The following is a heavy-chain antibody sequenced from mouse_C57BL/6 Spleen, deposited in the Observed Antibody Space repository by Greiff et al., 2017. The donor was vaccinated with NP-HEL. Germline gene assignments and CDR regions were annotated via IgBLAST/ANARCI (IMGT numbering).Heavy chain of an antibody. V-gene: IGHV1-66*01. J-gene: IGHJ1*03. CDR2: IYPGSGNT. D-gene: IGHD2-3*01. CDR1: GYSFTSYY. Sequence: VQLQESGPELVKPGASVKISCKASGYSFTSYYIHWVKQRPGQGLEWIGWIYPGSGNTKYNEKFKGKATLTAETSSSTAYMQLSSLTSEDSAVYYCARSGWLLQYFDVWGTGTTVTVSS. CDR3: ARSGWLLQYFDV.